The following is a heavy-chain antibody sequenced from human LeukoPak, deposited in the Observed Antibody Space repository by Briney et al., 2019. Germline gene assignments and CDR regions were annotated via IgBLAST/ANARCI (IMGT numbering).Heavy chain of an antibody. CDR3: ARVFYGSGSYYPGEYYYYMDV. CDR2: ISAYNGNT. CDR1: GYTFTSYG. V-gene: IGHV1-18*01. J-gene: IGHJ6*03. D-gene: IGHD3-10*01. Sequence: GASVKVSCKASGYTFTSYGISWVRQAPGQGLEWMGWISAYNGNTNYAQKLQGRVTMTTDTSTSTAYMELRSLRSGDTAVYYCARVFYGSGSYYPGEYYYYMDVWGKGTTVTVSS.